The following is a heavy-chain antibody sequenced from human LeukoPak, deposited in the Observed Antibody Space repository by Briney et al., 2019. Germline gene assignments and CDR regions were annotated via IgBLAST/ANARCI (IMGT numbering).Heavy chain of an antibody. Sequence: AGGSLRLSCAASGFTFSSYGMSWVRQAPGKGLEWVSAISGSGGSTYYADSVKGRFTISRDNSKNTLYLQMNSLRAEDTAVYYCAKGKSSSWPQGYYFDYWGQGTLVTVSS. D-gene: IGHD6-13*01. CDR2: ISGSGGST. J-gene: IGHJ4*02. V-gene: IGHV3-23*01. CDR1: GFTFSSYG. CDR3: AKGKSSSWPQGYYFDY.